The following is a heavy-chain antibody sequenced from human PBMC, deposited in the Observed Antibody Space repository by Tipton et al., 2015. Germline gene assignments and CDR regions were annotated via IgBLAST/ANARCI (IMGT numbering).Heavy chain of an antibody. D-gene: IGHD3-10*01. J-gene: IGHJ4*02. CDR3: SSYYYGSGSPLNFDS. CDR2: ISWNSGSI. V-gene: IGHV3-9*01. CDR1: GFTFDDYA. Sequence: SLRLSCAASGFTFDDYAMHWVRQAPGKGLEWVSGISWNSGSIAYADSVKGRFTISRDNGNNTLYLQMNSLRPEDTAVYYCSSYYYGSGSPLNFDSWGQGTLVTVSS.